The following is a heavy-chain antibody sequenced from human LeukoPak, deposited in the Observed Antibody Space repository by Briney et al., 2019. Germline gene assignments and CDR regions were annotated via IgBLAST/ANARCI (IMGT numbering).Heavy chain of an antibody. CDR2: INHSGST. J-gene: IGHJ4*02. V-gene: IGHV4-34*01. Sequence: SETLSLACAVYGGSFSGYYWSWIRQPPGKGLEWIGEINHSGSTNYNPSLKSRVTISVDTSKNQFSLKLSSVTAADTAVYYCARGYPELGSDYWGQGTLVTVS. D-gene: IGHD1-26*01. CDR1: GGSFSGYY. CDR3: ARGYPELGSDY.